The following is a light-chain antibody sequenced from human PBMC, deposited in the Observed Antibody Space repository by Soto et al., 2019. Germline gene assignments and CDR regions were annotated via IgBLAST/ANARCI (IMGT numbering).Light chain of an antibody. V-gene: IGLV2-11*01. CDR1: SSDVGGYNF. J-gene: IGLJ1*01. CDR2: DVS. Sequence: QSVLTQPRSVSGSPGQSVTISSTGTSSDVGGYNFVSWYQQHPGKAPKLMIYDVSKRPSGVPDRFSGSKYDNTASLTISGLQAEDEADYYCCSYAGTYTIYVCGSGTKLTVL. CDR3: CSYAGTYTIYV.